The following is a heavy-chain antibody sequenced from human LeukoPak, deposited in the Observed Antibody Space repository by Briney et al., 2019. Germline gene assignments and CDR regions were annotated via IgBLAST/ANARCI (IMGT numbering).Heavy chain of an antibody. D-gene: IGHD6-19*01. CDR2: IRHDGMNA. CDR3: AKDGAQYSSGPECDP. V-gene: IGHV3-23*01. Sequence: GGSLRLSCAASGLHFSGTAMSWVRQAPGKGLEWVSAIRHDGMNAYYADSVKGRFTISRDNSKKTVSLEMSSLTAADTAVYYCAKDGAQYSSGPECDPRGQGALVTVSP. J-gene: IGHJ5*02. CDR1: GLHFSGTA.